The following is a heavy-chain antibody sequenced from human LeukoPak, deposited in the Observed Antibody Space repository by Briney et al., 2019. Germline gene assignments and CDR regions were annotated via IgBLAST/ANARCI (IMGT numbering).Heavy chain of an antibody. Sequence: ASVKVSCKASGYTFTSYGISWVRQAPGQGLEWMGWISAYNGNTSYAQKLQGRVTMTTDTSTSTAYMELRSLRSDDTAVYYCARDPLLLRGSGSPNWFDPWGQGTLVTVSS. J-gene: IGHJ5*02. CDR3: ARDPLLLRGSGSPNWFDP. CDR2: ISAYNGNT. V-gene: IGHV1-18*01. CDR1: GYTFTSYG. D-gene: IGHD3-10*01.